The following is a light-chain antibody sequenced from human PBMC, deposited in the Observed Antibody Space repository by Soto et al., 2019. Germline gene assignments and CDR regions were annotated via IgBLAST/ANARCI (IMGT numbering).Light chain of an antibody. J-gene: IGKJ5*01. Sequence: EIILTQSPYTLSLSPGERATLSCRASQTVSSNYLAWCQQRPGQAPRLLIYGASTRAAGIPDRFSGSGSGTDFTLTITRPEPEDSAVYFCQQYTGPPTTFGQGTRLEIK. CDR3: QQYTGPPTT. CDR1: QTVSSNY. V-gene: IGKV3-20*01. CDR2: GAS.